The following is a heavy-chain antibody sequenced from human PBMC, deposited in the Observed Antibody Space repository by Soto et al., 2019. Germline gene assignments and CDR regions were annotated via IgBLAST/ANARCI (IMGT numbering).Heavy chain of an antibody. CDR2: INHSGST. D-gene: IGHD2-8*02. Sequence: QVQLQQWGAGLLKPSETLSLTCAVYVGAFSGYYWTWIRQPPGTGLELIGEINHSGSTNYNPSLKSRVTISVDTSKNQFSLKLTSVTAADAAVYYCARDKITGLFDYWGQGTLVTVSS. CDR3: ARDKITGLFDY. V-gene: IGHV4-34*01. CDR1: VGAFSGYY. J-gene: IGHJ4*02.